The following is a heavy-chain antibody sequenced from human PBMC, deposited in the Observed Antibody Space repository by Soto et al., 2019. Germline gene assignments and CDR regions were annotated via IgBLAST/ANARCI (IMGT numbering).Heavy chain of an antibody. V-gene: IGHV3-9*01. D-gene: IGHD6-13*01. J-gene: IGHJ4*02. CDR1: GFTFDDYA. Sequence: GGSLRLSCAASGFTFDDYAMHWVRQAPGKGLEWVSGISWNSGSIGYADSVKGRFTISRDNAKNTLYLQMNSLRAEDTAVYYCAKDQGSSWYEIDYWGQGTLVTVSS. CDR2: ISWNSGSI. CDR3: AKDQGSSWYEIDY.